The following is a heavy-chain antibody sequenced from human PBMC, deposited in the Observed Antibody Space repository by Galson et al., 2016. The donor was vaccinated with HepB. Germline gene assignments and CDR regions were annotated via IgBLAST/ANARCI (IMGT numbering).Heavy chain of an antibody. V-gene: IGHV3-30*18. CDR3: AKDLGSWRPRDYYYGMDV. Sequence: SLRLSCAAAGFIFSSYGIHWVRQAPGKGLEWVAVISSDGSNKYYPDSVKGRFTISRDNSKNTLYLLMNSLRAEDTAIYYCAKDLGSWRPRDYYYGMDVWGQGTTVTASS. J-gene: IGHJ6*02. CDR1: GFIFSSYG. D-gene: IGHD6-6*01. CDR2: ISSDGSNK.